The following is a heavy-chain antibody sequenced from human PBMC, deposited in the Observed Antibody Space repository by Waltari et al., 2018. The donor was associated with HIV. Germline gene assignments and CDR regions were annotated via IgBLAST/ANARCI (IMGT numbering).Heavy chain of an antibody. CDR2: IIPIFGTA. CDR1: GGTFSSYA. J-gene: IGHJ6*02. D-gene: IGHD3-3*01. V-gene: IGHV1-69*06. CDR3: ASNGLGYYDFSRAYGMDV. Sequence: QVQLVQSGAEVKKPGSSVKVSCKASGGTFSSYAISWVRQDPGQGLEWMGGIIPIFGTANYAQKFQGRVTITADKSTSTAYMELSSLRSEDTAVYYCASNGLGYYDFSRAYGMDVWGQGTTVTVSS.